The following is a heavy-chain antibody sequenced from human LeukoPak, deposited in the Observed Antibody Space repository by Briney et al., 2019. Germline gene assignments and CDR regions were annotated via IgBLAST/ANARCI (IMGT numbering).Heavy chain of an antibody. J-gene: IGHJ4*02. CDR1: GFTFSSYS. V-gene: IGHV3-30*03. D-gene: IGHD5-18*01. CDR2: ISYDGSNK. Sequence: PGGSLRLSCAASGFTFSSYSMNWVRQAPGKGLEWVAVISYDGSNKYYADSVKGRFTISRDSSKNTLYLQMNSLRAEDTAVYYCASTAYLSGEDYWGQGTLVTVSS. CDR3: ASTAYLSGEDY.